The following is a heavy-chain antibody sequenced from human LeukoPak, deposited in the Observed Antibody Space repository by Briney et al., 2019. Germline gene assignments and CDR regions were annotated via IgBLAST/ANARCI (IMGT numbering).Heavy chain of an antibody. D-gene: IGHD5-18*01. V-gene: IGHV4-59*01. CDR1: GGSISSYY. CDR2: IYYSGST. CDR3: ARESSYGPQGWIDY. J-gene: IGHJ4*02. Sequence: SETLSLTCTVSGGSISSYYWSWIQQPPGKGLEWIGYIYYSGSTNYNPSLKSRVTISVDTSKNQFSLKLSSVTAADTAVYYCARESSYGPQGWIDYWGQGTLVTVSS.